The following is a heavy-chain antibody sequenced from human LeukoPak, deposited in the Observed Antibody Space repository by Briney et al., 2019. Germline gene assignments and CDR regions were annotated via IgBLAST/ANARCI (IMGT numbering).Heavy chain of an antibody. V-gene: IGHV3-7*01. CDR1: GFTFSSYW. CDR2: IKQDGSEK. Sequence: SGGSLRLSCAASGFTFSSYWMSWVRQAPGKGLEWVANIKQDGSEKYYVDSVKGRFTISRDNAKNSLYLQMNSLRAEDTAVYYCARDRDGYNCVFDYWGQGTLVTVSS. CDR3: ARDRDGYNCVFDY. D-gene: IGHD5-24*01. J-gene: IGHJ4*02.